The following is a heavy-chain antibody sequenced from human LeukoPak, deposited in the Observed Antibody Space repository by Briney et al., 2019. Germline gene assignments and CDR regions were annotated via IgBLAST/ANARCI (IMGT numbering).Heavy chain of an antibody. CDR1: GYTFTSYG. D-gene: IGHD3-10*01. CDR2: ISAYSGNT. Sequence: ASVKVSCKASGYTFTSYGISWVRQAPGQGLEWRGWISAYSGNTNYAQKLQGRVTMTTDTSTSTAYMELRSLRSDDTAVYYCARDLLVRGEPDYWGQGTLVTVSS. CDR3: ARDLLVRGEPDY. V-gene: IGHV1-18*01. J-gene: IGHJ4*02.